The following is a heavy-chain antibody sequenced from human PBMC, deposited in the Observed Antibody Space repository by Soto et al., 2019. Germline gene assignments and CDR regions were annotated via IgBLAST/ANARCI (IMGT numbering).Heavy chain of an antibody. CDR3: TRPALLVTTFDY. CDR1: GFTFSDYA. D-gene: IGHD4-17*01. J-gene: IGHJ4*02. CDR2: IWHDGSNK. Sequence: QEQLVEYGGGVVQPGRSLRLSCAASGFTFSDYAMHWVRQAPGKGLARVAVIWHDGSNKYYADSVEGRFTISRDNSKNTLYLQMNSLRAEDTAVYYCTRPALLVTTFDYWGQVILVTVSS. V-gene: IGHV3-33*01.